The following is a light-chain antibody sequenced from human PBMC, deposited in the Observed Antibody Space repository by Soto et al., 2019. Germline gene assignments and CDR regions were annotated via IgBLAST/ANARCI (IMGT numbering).Light chain of an antibody. J-gene: IGLJ2*01. CDR2: DVS. CDR1: SSDVGAYNY. Sequence: QSALTQPASVSGSPGQSITISCTGTSSDVGAYNYVSWYQQHPGKAPKLMIYDVSNRPSGVSNRFSGSKSGNTASLTISGLQAEDEADYYCYSYTPSSTRVFGGGTKLTVL. V-gene: IGLV2-14*01. CDR3: YSYTPSSTRV.